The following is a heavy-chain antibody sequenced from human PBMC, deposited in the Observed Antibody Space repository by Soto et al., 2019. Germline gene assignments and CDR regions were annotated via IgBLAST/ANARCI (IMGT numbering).Heavy chain of an antibody. CDR1: GYSFTSYW. V-gene: IGHV5-10-1*01. J-gene: IGHJ6*02. Sequence: GESLRVSCKGSGYSFTSYWISWVRQMPGKGLEWMGRIDPSDSYTNYSPSFQGHVTISADKSISTAYLQWSSLKASDTAMYYCAIHVNVDTVDRYGMDALGQGPTVTV. CDR2: IDPSDSYT. CDR3: AIHVNVDTVDRYGMDA. D-gene: IGHD5-18*01.